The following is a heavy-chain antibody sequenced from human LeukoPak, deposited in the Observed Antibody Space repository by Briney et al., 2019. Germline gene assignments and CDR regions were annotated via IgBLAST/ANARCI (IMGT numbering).Heavy chain of an antibody. D-gene: IGHD3-10*01. CDR2: ISGDGTAR. CDR1: GFTSSSYW. Sequence: GGSLRLSCAASGFTSSSYWMHWVRQVPGKGLVWVSRISGDGTARNYADSVKGRFAISRDDAKNTVDLQMNSLRGEDTAVYYCVRGRGSYGWFDPWGRGTLVTVSS. J-gene: IGHJ5*02. CDR3: VRGRGSYGWFDP. V-gene: IGHV3-74*01.